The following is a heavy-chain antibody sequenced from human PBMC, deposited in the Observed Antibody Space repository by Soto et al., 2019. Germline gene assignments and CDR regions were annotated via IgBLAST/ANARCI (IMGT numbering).Heavy chain of an antibody. Sequence: QVHLQQWGAGLLKPSETLSLTCAVYGGSVNGYYWNWIRQPPGKGLEWIGEINHTGGTHYNPSLKSLVTMSVDTSKNQFSLRLSSVTAADTAIYYFATRITVFGLLIPPFDPWGQGTQVTVSS. CDR3: ATRITVFGLLIPPFDP. CDR1: GGSVNGYY. D-gene: IGHD3-3*01. V-gene: IGHV4-34*02. CDR2: INHTGGT. J-gene: IGHJ5*02.